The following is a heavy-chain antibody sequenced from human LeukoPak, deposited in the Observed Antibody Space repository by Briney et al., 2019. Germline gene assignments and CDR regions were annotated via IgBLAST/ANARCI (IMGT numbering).Heavy chain of an antibody. CDR3: AKDWESDYYGSGSYHGSGWFDP. Sequence: GGSLRLSCAASGFSFSSYAMSWVRQAPGKGLEWVSYITGSDGRTWYPDSVKGRLTISRDNSKNTLYLQMNSLRAEDTAVYYCAKDWESDYYGSGSYHGSGWFDPWGQGTLVTVSS. V-gene: IGHV3-23*01. J-gene: IGHJ5*02. D-gene: IGHD3-10*01. CDR1: GFSFSSYA. CDR2: ITGSDGRT.